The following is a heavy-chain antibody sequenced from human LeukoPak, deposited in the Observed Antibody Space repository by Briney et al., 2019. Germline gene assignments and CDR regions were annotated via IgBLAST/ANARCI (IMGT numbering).Heavy chain of an antibody. CDR3: ARDKYVYDFWSGYYPYYFDY. V-gene: IGHV7-4-1*02. CDR2: INTNTGNP. D-gene: IGHD3-3*01. Sequence: ASVKVSCKASGYTFTSYAMNWVRQAPGQGLEWMGWINTNTGNPTYAQGFTGRFVFSLDTSVSTAYLQISSLKAEDTAVYYCARDKYVYDFWSGYYPYYFDYWGQGTLVTVSS. CDR1: GYTFTSYA. J-gene: IGHJ4*02.